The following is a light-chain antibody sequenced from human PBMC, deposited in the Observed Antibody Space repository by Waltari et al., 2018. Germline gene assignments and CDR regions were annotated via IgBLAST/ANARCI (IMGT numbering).Light chain of an antibody. Sequence: QLVLTQSPSASASLGASVKLTCTLSSGHSSNVIAWLQQQPEKGPRYLMKVNSDGSHSKGDKIPDRFSGSRSGAEHFLTISSLQSEDEADDYCQTGGHGTWVFGGGTKLTVL. CDR2: VNSDGSH. V-gene: IGLV4-69*01. CDR3: QTGGHGTWV. J-gene: IGLJ3*02. CDR1: SGHSSNV.